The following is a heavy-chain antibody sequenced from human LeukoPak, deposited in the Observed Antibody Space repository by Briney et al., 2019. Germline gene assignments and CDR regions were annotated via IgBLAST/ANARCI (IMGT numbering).Heavy chain of an antibody. D-gene: IGHD2-15*01. V-gene: IGHV3-43*02. J-gene: IGHJ4*02. CDR2: ISGDGGST. Sequence: SGGSLRLSCTASELTFHAYAMHLFRQAPGRGLEWVSLISGDGGSTYYADSVKGRFTISRDNSKNSVYLQMNSLRTEDTALYYCVKDIYCIGVSCYSHFDHWGQGTLVTVSS. CDR1: ELTFHAYA. CDR3: VKDIYCIGVSCYSHFDH.